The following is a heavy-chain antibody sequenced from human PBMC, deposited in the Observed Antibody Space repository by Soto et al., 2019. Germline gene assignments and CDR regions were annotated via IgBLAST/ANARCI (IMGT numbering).Heavy chain of an antibody. J-gene: IGHJ6*02. V-gene: IGHV3-33*01. CDR3: ARDGVLHYGMDV. Sequence: QVQLVESGGGVVQPGRSLRLSCAASGFTFSSYGMHWVRQAPGKGLEWVAVIWYDGSNKYYADSVKGRFTISRDNSKNTLYLQMNSLRAEDADVYYCARDGVLHYGMDVWGQGTTVTVSS. D-gene: IGHD2-15*01. CDR1: GFTFSSYG. CDR2: IWYDGSNK.